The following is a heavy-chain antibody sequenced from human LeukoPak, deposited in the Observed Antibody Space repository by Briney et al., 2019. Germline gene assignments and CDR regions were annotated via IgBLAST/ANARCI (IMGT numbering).Heavy chain of an antibody. D-gene: IGHD3-16*01. V-gene: IGHV1-2*06. J-gene: IGHJ3*02. Sequence: ASVKVSCKASAYTFTDYYMHWVRQAPGQGLEWMGRINPNTGGTNYAQKFQGRVTMTRDTSISTAYMELTRLKFDDTAMYYCARQAWGFPQGGAAFDIWGQGTMVTVSS. CDR2: INPNTGGT. CDR3: ARQAWGFPQGGAAFDI. CDR1: AYTFTDYY.